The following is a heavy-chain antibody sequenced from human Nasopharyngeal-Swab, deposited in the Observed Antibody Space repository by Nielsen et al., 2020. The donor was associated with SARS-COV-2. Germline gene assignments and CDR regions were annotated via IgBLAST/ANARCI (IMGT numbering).Heavy chain of an antibody. J-gene: IGHJ4*02. CDR1: GFTFSSYS. V-gene: IGHV3-21*01. CDR3: ARDPGRWVRGVYY. CDR2: ISSSSSYI. D-gene: IGHD3-10*01. Sequence: GGSLRLSCAASGFTFSSYSVHWVRQAPGKGLEWVSSISSSSSYIYYADSVKGRFTISRDNAKNSLYLQMNSLRAEDTAVYYCARDPGRWVRGVYYWGQGTLVTVSS.